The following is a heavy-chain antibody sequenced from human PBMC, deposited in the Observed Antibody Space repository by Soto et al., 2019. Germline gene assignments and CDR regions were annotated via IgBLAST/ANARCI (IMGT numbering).Heavy chain of an antibody. Sequence: SETLSLTCAVYGGSFSGYYWSWIRQPPGKGLEWIGEINHSGSTNYNPSLKSRVTISVDTSKNQFSLKLSSVTAADTAVYYCARGLSYGKSPLFDSWGQGTLVTVSS. D-gene: IGHD4-17*01. CDR3: ARGLSYGKSPLFDS. CDR1: GGSFSGYY. J-gene: IGHJ5*01. V-gene: IGHV4-34*01. CDR2: INHSGST.